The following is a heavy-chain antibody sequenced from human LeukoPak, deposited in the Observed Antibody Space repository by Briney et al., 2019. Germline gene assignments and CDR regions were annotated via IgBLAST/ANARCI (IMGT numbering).Heavy chain of an antibody. CDR3: TSYGSDRGDY. CDR2: IKSKPSGGTT. J-gene: IGHJ4*02. D-gene: IGHD4-17*01. CDR1: GFTFSSYD. V-gene: IGHV3-49*04. Sequence: GGSLRLSCAASGFTFSSYDMNWVRQAPGKGLEWVGFIKSKPSGGTTEYAASVKGRFTISRDDSKSIAYLQMNNLKSEDTAVYYCTSYGSDRGDYWGQGTLVTVSS.